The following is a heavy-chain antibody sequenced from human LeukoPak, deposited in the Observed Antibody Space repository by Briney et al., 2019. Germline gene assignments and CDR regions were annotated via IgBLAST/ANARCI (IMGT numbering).Heavy chain of an antibody. J-gene: IGHJ4*02. CDR1: VYTFTNYD. V-gene: IGHV1-8*03. CDR2: MNPNSGNT. Sequence: VASVTVSFKSSVYTFTNYDINWVRQATGQGGEWMGWMNPNSGNTGYAQKFQGRVTITRNTSISTAYMELSSLRSEDTAVYYCARVGRDGYNYYFDYWGQGTLVTVSS. CDR3: ARVGRDGYNYYFDY. D-gene: IGHD5-24*01.